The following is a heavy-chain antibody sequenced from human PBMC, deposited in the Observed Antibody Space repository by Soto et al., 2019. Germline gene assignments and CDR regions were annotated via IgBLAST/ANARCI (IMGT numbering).Heavy chain of an antibody. CDR1: GFTVSGNY. Sequence: EVQLVESGGGLVQPGGSLRLSCAASGFTVSGNYMSWVRQAPGKGLEWVSIIYSDDSADYADSVKGRFTISRDNSKNTLYLQMNSLRAEDGAVYYCASRDDRSGYDCGVSHWGQGTLVTVSS. CDR3: ASRDDRSGYDCGVSH. J-gene: IGHJ4*02. D-gene: IGHD3-22*01. V-gene: IGHV3-66*01. CDR2: IYSDDSA.